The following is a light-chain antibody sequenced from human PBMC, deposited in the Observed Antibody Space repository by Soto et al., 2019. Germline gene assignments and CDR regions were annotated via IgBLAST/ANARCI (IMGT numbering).Light chain of an antibody. CDR1: QTVSSAS. Sequence: IILTQSPDTLSVSPGEPVTLSCRVSQTVSSASVAWYQQRPGQSPRLLIYGTSYRATGIPARFSGSGSETDFTLTISRLEPEDSAVYYCQHYGTSPHMFSPGTRVEIK. V-gene: IGKV3-20*01. J-gene: IGKJ1*01. CDR3: QHYGTSPHM. CDR2: GTS.